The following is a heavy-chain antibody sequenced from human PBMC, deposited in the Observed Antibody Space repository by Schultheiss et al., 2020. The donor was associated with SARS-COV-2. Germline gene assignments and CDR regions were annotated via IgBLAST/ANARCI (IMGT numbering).Heavy chain of an antibody. V-gene: IGHV3-13*04. CDR2: IGTAGDT. Sequence: GGSLRLSCAASGFTFSSYSMNWVRQATGKGLEWVSAIGTAGDTYYQGSVKGRFTISRDNSKSMVYLQMNSLTVDDTAVYYCAKRPVTFGGIIVYFDYWGQGNLVTVSS. CDR1: GFTFSSYS. D-gene: IGHD3-16*02. J-gene: IGHJ4*02. CDR3: AKRPVTFGGIIVYFDY.